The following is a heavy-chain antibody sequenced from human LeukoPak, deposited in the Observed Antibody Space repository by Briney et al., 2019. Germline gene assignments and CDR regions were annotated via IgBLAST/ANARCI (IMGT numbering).Heavy chain of an antibody. D-gene: IGHD6-19*01. V-gene: IGHV7-4-1*02. J-gene: IGHJ3*02. CDR1: GGTFSSYA. Sequence: ASVKVSCKASGGTFSSYAMNWVRQAPGQGLEWMGWINTNTGNPTYAQGFTGRFVFSLDTSVSTAYLQISSLKAEDTAVYYCARSYSSGWYDAFDIWGQGTMVTVSS. CDR3: ARSYSSGWYDAFDI. CDR2: INTNTGNP.